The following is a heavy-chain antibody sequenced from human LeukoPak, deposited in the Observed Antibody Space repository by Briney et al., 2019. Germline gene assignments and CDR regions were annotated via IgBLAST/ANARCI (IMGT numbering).Heavy chain of an antibody. CDR3: AREDVVLVDAVRYYYYGMDV. CDR1: GYNFISSY. CDR2: INPSGGST. D-gene: IGHD2-8*01. Sequence: ASVKVSCKAPGYNFISSYMHWVRQAPGQGLEWMGIINPSGGSTSYAQKFQDRVTMTRDTSTSTVYMELSSLKSEDTAVYYCAREDVVLVDAVRYYYYGMDVWGQGTTVTVSS. V-gene: IGHV1-46*01. J-gene: IGHJ6*02.